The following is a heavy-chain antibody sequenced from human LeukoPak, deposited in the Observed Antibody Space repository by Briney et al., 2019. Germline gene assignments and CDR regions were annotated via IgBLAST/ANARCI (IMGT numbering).Heavy chain of an antibody. D-gene: IGHD1-26*01. CDR2: ISSSGGST. J-gene: IGHJ4*02. CDR1: GFTFSSYG. CDR3: ARDREWEQVDY. V-gene: IGHV3-23*01. Sequence: GGSLRLSCAASGFTFSSYGMSWVRQAPGKGLEWVSSISSSGGSTYYADSVKGRFTISRDNSKNTLYLQMNSLRAEDTAVYYCARDREWEQVDYWGQGTLVTVSS.